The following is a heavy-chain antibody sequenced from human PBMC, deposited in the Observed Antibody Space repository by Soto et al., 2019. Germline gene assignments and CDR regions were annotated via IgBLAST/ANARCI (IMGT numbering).Heavy chain of an antibody. Sequence: QVQLVQSGAEVKKPGASVKVSCKASGYTFTSYGISWVRQAPGQGLEWMGWISAYNGNTNYAQKLQGRVTKTTDTTKSTTYMEPRIPSSDATAVYYCARAQGDIVVVPAANAPLDAFAIWGQGTMVTVSS. J-gene: IGHJ3*02. CDR1: GYTFTSYG. CDR3: ARAQGDIVVVPAANAPLDAFAI. D-gene: IGHD2-2*01. CDR2: ISAYNGNT. V-gene: IGHV1-18*01.